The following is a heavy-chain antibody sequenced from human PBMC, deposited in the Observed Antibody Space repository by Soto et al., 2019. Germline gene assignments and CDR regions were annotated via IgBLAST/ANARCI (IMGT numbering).Heavy chain of an antibody. CDR3: VRGGSNYAS. Sequence: EVQLVESGGGLVQPGGSLRLSCTASGFTFSDSWMTWVRQAPGKGLEWVARIKPDESEKKYADSVKGRFSISRDNAKNFMYLQMDSLKGEVTAVYYCVRGGSNYASWGQGTLVTVSS. CDR2: IKPDESEK. CDR1: GFTFSDSW. D-gene: IGHD4-4*01. J-gene: IGHJ5*02. V-gene: IGHV3-7*01.